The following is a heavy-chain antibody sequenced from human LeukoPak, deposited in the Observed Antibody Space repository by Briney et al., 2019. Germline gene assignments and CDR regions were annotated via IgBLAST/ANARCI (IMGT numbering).Heavy chain of an antibody. CDR3: ARDSGSGWYPYYYYYYGMDV. D-gene: IGHD6-19*01. J-gene: IGHJ6*02. CDR2: ISTGGNDI. Sequence: GGSLRLSCAASGFTFSKFEMNWVRQAPGKGLEWLSYISTGGNDINYADSVKGRVTISRDNAKNTLYLQMNSLRAEDTAVYYCARDSGSGWYPYYYYYYGMDVWGQGTTVTVSS. V-gene: IGHV3-48*03. CDR1: GFTFSKFE.